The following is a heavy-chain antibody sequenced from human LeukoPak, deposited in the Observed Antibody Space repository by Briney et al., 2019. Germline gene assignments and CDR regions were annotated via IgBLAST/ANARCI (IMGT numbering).Heavy chain of an antibody. CDR3: AKDPPHIVVVPAASNFDY. D-gene: IGHD2-2*01. J-gene: IGHJ4*02. CDR1: GFTFSSYA. Sequence: GGSLRLSCAASGFTFSSYAMSWVRQAPGKGLEWVSAISGSGGSTYYADSVKGRFTISRDNSKNTLYLQMNSLRAEDTAVYYCAKDPPHIVVVPAASNFDYWGQGTLVTVSS. CDR2: ISGSGGST. V-gene: IGHV3-23*01.